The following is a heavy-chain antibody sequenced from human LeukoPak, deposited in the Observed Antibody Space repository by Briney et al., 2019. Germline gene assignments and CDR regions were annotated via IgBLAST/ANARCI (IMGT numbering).Heavy chain of an antibody. D-gene: IGHD5-24*01. CDR1: GFTFSSHW. Sequence: GGSLRLSCAVSGFTFSSHWMSWVRQAPGKGLEWVANIKQDGSETYYVDSVKGRFTISRDNAKNSLFLQMNSLRAEDTAVYYCARDGEMPTIYFDYWRQGTLVTVSS. CDR3: ARDGEMPTIYFDY. CDR2: IKQDGSET. J-gene: IGHJ4*02. V-gene: IGHV3-7*01.